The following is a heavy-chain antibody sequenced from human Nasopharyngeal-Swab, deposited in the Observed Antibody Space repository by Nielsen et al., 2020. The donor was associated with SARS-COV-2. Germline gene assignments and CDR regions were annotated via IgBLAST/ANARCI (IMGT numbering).Heavy chain of an antibody. V-gene: IGHV3-30*03. D-gene: IGHD6-6*01. CDR2: ISHDGSRK. CDR3: ARRGSSDPFDS. Sequence: GGSLRLSCAASGFTFSDYYMAWIRQAPGKGLEWVAVISHDGSRKYYADSVKGRFTISRDNSKNTLYLQMNSLRAEDTAVYYCARRGSSDPFDSWGQGTLVTVSS. J-gene: IGHJ4*02. CDR1: GFTFSDYY.